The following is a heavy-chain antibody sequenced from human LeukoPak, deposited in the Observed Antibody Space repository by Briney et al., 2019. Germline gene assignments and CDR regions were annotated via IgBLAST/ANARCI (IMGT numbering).Heavy chain of an antibody. CDR2: IRSKVDSYAT. V-gene: IGHV3-73*01. Sequence: GESLRLSCAASASTFSGSATHWVRQASGKGLEWVGRIRSKVDSYATSYAASVKGRFTISRDDSKNTAHLQMNSLKTEDTAVYYCTNTMTTVTYWGQGTLVTVSS. CDR3: TNTMTTVTY. J-gene: IGHJ4*02. CDR1: ASTFSGSA. D-gene: IGHD4-11*01.